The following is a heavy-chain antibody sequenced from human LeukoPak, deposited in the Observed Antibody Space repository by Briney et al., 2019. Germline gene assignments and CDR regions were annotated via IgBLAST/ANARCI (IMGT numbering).Heavy chain of an antibody. Sequence: GGSLRLSCAASGFTFSGYAMSWVRQAPGKGLEWVSAISGSGGSTYYADSVKGRFTISRDNAKNSLYLQMNSLRAEDTAIYYCARGGAPYFDWCFDYWGQGTLVTVSS. J-gene: IGHJ4*02. D-gene: IGHD3-9*01. CDR1: GFTFSGYA. V-gene: IGHV3-23*01. CDR3: ARGGAPYFDWCFDY. CDR2: ISGSGGST.